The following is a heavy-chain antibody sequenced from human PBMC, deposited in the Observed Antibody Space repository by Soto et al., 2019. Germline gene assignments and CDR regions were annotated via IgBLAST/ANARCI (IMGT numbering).Heavy chain of an antibody. CDR2: IYYSGST. V-gene: IGHV4-59*01. J-gene: IGHJ6*02. Sequence: SETLSLTCTVSGGSISSYYWSWIRQPPGKGLEWIGYIYYSGSTNYNPSLKSRVTISVDTSKNQFSLKLSSVTAADTAVYYCARDAIGYYYYGMYVWGQGTTVTVSS. CDR3: ARDAIGYYYYGMYV. CDR1: GGSISSYY.